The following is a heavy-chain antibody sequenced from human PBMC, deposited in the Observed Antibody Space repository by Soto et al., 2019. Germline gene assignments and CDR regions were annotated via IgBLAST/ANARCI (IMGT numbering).Heavy chain of an antibody. J-gene: IGHJ6*03. CDR2: INPSGGST. V-gene: IGHV1-46*01. CDR1: GYTFTSYY. CDR3: AREGLVTKYGLLYMDV. D-gene: IGHD4-17*01. Sequence: GASVQVSCKASGYTFTSYYMHWVRQAPGQGLEWMGIINPSGGSTSYAQKFQGRVTMTRDTSTSTVYMELSSLRSEDTAVYYCAREGLVTKYGLLYMDVWGKGTTVTVSS.